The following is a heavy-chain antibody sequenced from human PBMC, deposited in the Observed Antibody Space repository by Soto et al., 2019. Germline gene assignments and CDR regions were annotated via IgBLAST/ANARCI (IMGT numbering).Heavy chain of an antibody. V-gene: IGHV1-18*01. Sequence: QVQLVQSGAEVKKPGASVKVSCKASGYTFTSYGISWVRQAPGQGLEWMGWISAYNGNTNYAQKLQGRVTMTTDTSTSTAYMELRSLRSDDTAVYYCALAVVRPLTKYYYYYGMDVWGQGTTVTVSS. CDR3: ALAVVRPLTKYYYYYGMDV. CDR2: ISAYNGNT. D-gene: IGHD5-18*01. CDR1: GYTFTSYG. J-gene: IGHJ6*02.